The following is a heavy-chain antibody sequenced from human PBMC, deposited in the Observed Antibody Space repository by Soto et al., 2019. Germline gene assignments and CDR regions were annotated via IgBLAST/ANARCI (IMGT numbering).Heavy chain of an antibody. CDR1: GYTFTSYY. J-gene: IGHJ6*02. CDR2: INPSGGST. D-gene: IGHD2-15*01. CDR3: ARQMTLGYCSGGSCYWP. V-gene: IGHV1-46*01. Sequence: GASVKVSCKASGYTFTSYYMHWVRQAPGQGLEWMGIINPSGGSTSYAQKFQGRVTMTRDTSTSTVYMELSSLRSEDTAVYYCARQMTLGYCSGGSCYWPWGQGTTVTVSS.